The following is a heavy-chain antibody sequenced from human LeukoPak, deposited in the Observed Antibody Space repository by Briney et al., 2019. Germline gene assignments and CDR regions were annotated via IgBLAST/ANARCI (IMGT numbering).Heavy chain of an antibody. Sequence: GASVKVSCKASGYTFTGYYMHWVRQAPRQGLEWMGWINPNSGGTNYAQKFQGRVTITADKSTSTAYMELSSLRSEDTAVYYCARDAPQPWGQGTLVTVSS. CDR2: INPNSGGT. CDR3: ARDAPQP. V-gene: IGHV1-2*02. J-gene: IGHJ5*02. CDR1: GYTFTGYY.